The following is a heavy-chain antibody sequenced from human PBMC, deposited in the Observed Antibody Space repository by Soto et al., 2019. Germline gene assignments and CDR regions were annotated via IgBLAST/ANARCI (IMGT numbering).Heavy chain of an antibody. J-gene: IGHJ4*02. CDR1: GYRFSSYG. V-gene: IGHV1-18*01. CDR3: ARDRLRGYDSSGFYS. Sequence: QVQLVQSGAELRKPGASVKVSCQAYGYRFSSYGVHWLRQAPGQGLEWMGWIDPNNGNRNYAQKFEDRLPMTTATSTNTIYMELKSLKSDDTAIYYCARDRLRGYDSSGFYSWGQGTLVTVSS. D-gene: IGHD3-22*01. CDR2: IDPNNGNR.